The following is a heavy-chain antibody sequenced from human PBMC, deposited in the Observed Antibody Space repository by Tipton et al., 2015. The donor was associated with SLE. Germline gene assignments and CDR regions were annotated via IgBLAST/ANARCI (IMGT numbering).Heavy chain of an antibody. V-gene: IGHV1-69*05. CDR1: GGTFSSYA. CDR3: ASGDCSSTSCYRAEYFQH. D-gene: IGHD2-2*01. J-gene: IGHJ1*01. CDR2: IIPTFGTA. Sequence: QSGAEVKKPGSSVKVSCKASGGTFSSYAISWVRQAPGQGLEWMGGIIPTFGTANYAQKFQGRVTITTDESTSTAYMELSSLRSEDTAVYYCASGDCSSTSCYRAEYFQHWGQGTLVTVSS.